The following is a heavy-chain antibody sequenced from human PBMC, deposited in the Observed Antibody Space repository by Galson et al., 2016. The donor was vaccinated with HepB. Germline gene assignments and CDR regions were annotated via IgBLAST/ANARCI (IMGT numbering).Heavy chain of an antibody. D-gene: IGHD1-26*01. CDR1: GFSFSDYY. CDR2: ISTSSSYT. CDR3: ARGVANPYCGSHKHYYYAMDV. J-gene: IGHJ6*02. V-gene: IGHV3-11*05. Sequence: SLRLSCAASGFSFSDYYMSWIRQAPGKGLEWISYISTSSSYTNYADSVTGRFTISRDNAKNSLYLQMNSLRAEDTAVYYCARGVANPYCGSHKHYYYAMDVWGQGTTVSVSS.